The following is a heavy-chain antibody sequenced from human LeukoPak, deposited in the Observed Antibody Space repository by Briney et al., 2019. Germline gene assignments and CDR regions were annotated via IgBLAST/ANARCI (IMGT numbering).Heavy chain of an antibody. D-gene: IGHD3-16*01. CDR2: ISAYNGNT. V-gene: IGHV1-18*01. Sequence: ASVKVSCKASGYTFTSYGISWVRQAPGQGLEWMGWISAYNGNTNYAQKLQGRVTMTTDTSTSTAYMELRSLRSDDTAVYYCARDQSPALRTITEYDYWGQGTLVTVSS. CDR1: GYTFTSYG. J-gene: IGHJ4*02. CDR3: ARDQSPALRTITEYDY.